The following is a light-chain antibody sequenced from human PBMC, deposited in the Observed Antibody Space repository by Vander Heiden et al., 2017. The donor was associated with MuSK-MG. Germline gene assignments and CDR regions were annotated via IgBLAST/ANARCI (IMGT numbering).Light chain of an antibody. CDR2: GNS. V-gene: IGLV1-40*01. CDR1: SSNIGAGYD. CDR3: QSDDSSRSRV. Sequence: QSVLTQPPSVSGAPGQRVTISCTGSSSNIGAGYDVHWYQQLPGTAPKLLIYGNSNRPAGVPDRFSGSKSGTSASLAITGLQAEEEADYYCQSDDSSRSRVFGGGTKLTVL. J-gene: IGLJ3*02.